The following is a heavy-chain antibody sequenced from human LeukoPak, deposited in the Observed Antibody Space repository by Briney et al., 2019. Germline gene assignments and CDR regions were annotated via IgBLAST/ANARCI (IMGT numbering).Heavy chain of an antibody. D-gene: IGHD4/OR15-4a*01. CDR3: ARGGANRGRFEY. V-gene: IGHV3-23*01. CDR1: GFTFSSYA. J-gene: IGHJ4*02. Sequence: GGSLRLSCAASGFTFSSYAMSWVRQAPGKGLEWVSAISGSGGSTYYADSVKGRFTISRDNAKNSLYLQMNSLRAEDTAVYYCARGGANRGRFEYWGQGTLVTVSS. CDR2: ISGSGGST.